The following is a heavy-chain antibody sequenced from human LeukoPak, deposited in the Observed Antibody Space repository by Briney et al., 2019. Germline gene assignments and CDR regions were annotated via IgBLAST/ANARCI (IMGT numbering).Heavy chain of an antibody. CDR1: GFTFSSYW. Sequence: GGSLRLSCAASGFTFSSYWMSWVRQARGKGLEWVANIKQDGSEKYYVDSVKGRFTISRDNAKNSLYLQMNSLRAEDTAVYYCARVEDSSGYYRPFDYWGQGTLVTVSS. D-gene: IGHD3-22*01. CDR2: IKQDGSEK. V-gene: IGHV3-7*01. J-gene: IGHJ4*02. CDR3: ARVEDSSGYYRPFDY.